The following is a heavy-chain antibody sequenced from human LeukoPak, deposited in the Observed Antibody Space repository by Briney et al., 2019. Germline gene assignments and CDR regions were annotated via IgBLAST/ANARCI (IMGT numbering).Heavy chain of an antibody. CDR3: AREPSESSFDY. Sequence: SETLSLTCAVYGGSFSGYYWSWIRQPPGKGLEWIGYIYYSGSTYYNPSLKSRVTISVDTSKNQFSLKLSSVTAADTAVYYCAREPSESSFDYWGQGTLVTVSS. CDR2: IYYSGST. V-gene: IGHV4-30-4*01. J-gene: IGHJ4*02. CDR1: GGSFSGYY.